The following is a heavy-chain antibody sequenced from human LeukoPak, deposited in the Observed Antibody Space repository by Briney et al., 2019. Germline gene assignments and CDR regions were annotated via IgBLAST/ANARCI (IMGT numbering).Heavy chain of an antibody. V-gene: IGHV4-39*01. J-gene: IGHJ4*02. Sequence: SETLSLTCTVSGGSISSSSYYWGWIRQPPGKGLEWIGSIYYSGSTYYNPSLKSRVTISVDTSKNQFSLKLSSVTAADTAVYYCARAETPYYYDSSGYYRHFDYRGQGTLVTVSS. CDR1: GGSISSSSYY. CDR2: IYYSGST. CDR3: ARAETPYYYDSSGYYRHFDY. D-gene: IGHD3-22*01.